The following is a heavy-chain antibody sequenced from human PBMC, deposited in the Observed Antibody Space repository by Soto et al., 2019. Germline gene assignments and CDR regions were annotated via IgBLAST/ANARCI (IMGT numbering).Heavy chain of an antibody. CDR2: IYYSGSA. CDR3: ARALLAFYP. V-gene: IGHV4-31*03. J-gene: IGHJ5*02. CDR1: RGSISTGGYY. D-gene: IGHD2-21*01. Sequence: QVQLQESGPGLVKPSQTLSLTCTVSRGSISTGGYYWTWIRQHPGKGLEWIGYIYYSGSAYYNPSLRSRLTISLDTSKNQFSLKLSSVTAADTAVYYCARALLAFYPWGQGALVTVSS.